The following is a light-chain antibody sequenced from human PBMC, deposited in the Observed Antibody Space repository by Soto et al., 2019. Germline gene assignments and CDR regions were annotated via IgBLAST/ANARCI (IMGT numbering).Light chain of an antibody. CDR2: GAS. J-gene: IGKJ5*01. CDR3: QQSGSSST. V-gene: IGKV3-20*01. CDR1: QTISSSH. Sequence: EIWLTQSPGTLSLSPGEKTTLSCRASQTISSSHLVWYQQKPGQAPRLLNYGASGRATGIPDRFRASGSGTEFTLTISRLEAEDCAIYYCQQSGSSSTFGQGTRLEIK.